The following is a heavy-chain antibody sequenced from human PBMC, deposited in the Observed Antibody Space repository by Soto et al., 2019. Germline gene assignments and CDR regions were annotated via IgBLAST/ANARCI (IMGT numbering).Heavy chain of an antibody. CDR3: ARGVSAGVDY. Sequence: GASVKVSCKASGYSFTSLDINWVRQTAGQGLEWMGWMQPSTGRTGYAQKFQGRVTMNRDTSINTAYMELTTLTSDDTACYYCARGVSAGVDYWGQGTLVTVSS. V-gene: IGHV1-8*01. CDR1: GYSFTSLD. CDR2: MQPSTGRT. J-gene: IGHJ4*02. D-gene: IGHD1-26*01.